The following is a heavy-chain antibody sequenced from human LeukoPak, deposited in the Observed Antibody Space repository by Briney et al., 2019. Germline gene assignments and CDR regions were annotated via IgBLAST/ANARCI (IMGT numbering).Heavy chain of an antibody. D-gene: IGHD6-13*01. Sequence: SGGSLRLSCAASGFTFSSYGMHWVRQAPGKGLEWVAVISYDGSNKYCADSVKGRFTISRDNSKNTLYLQMNSLRAEDTAVYYCAKDGGEAAAAYFDYWGQGTLVTVSS. CDR1: GFTFSSYG. J-gene: IGHJ4*02. CDR3: AKDGGEAAAAYFDY. CDR2: ISYDGSNK. V-gene: IGHV3-30*18.